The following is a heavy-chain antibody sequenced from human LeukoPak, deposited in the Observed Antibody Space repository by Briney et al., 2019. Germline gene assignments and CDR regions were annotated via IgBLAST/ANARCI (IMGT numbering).Heavy chain of an antibody. CDR3: ARTTVTTWRYYFNY. CDR1: GGSISSSNW. D-gene: IGHD4-17*01. Sequence: PSGTLSLTCAVSGGSISSSNWWSWVRQPPGKGLEWIGEIYHSGSTNYNPSLKSRVTISVDKSKNQFSLKLSSVTAADTAVYYCARTTVTTWRYYFNYWGQGTLVTVSS. V-gene: IGHV4-4*02. CDR2: IYHSGST. J-gene: IGHJ4*02.